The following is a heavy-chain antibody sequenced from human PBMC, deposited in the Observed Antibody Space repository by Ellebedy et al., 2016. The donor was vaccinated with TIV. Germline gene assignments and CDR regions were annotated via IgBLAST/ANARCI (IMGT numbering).Heavy chain of an antibody. J-gene: IGHJ5*02. D-gene: IGHD4-17*01. V-gene: IGHV1-46*01. CDR1: GYIFTRYQ. Sequence: ASVKVSCKASGYIFTRYQMHWVRQAPGQGLEWMGIINPSGGGTSYAQKFQGRVTMTRDTSTSTVYMELSSLRAGDTAVYYCARRGSYGDYAVQVNSWFDRWGQGTLVTVSS. CDR3: ARRGSYGDYAVQVNSWFDR. CDR2: INPSGGGT.